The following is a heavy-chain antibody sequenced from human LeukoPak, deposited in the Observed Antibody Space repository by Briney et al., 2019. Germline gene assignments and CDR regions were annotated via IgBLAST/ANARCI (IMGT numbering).Heavy chain of an antibody. D-gene: IGHD2/OR15-2a*01. Sequence: SETLSLTCTVSGGSISSGGYYWSWIRQHPGKGLEWIGYIYYSGSTYYNPSLKSRVTISVDTSKNQFSLKLSSVTAADTAVYYCARAALSLVWFDPWGQGTLVTVPS. CDR2: IYYSGST. V-gene: IGHV4-31*03. J-gene: IGHJ5*02. CDR1: GGSISSGGYY. CDR3: ARAALSLVWFDP.